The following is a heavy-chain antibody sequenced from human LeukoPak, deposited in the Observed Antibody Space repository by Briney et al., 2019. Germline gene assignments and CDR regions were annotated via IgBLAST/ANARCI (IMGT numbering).Heavy chain of an antibody. CDR3: ARDRRYCSGGSCYFDYFFDY. Sequence: PGRSLRLSCAASGFTFNSYAVHWVRQAPGKGLEWVAAISYDGSINFYAASVKGRFTISRDNSKNTLYLQMNSLRAEDTALYFCARDRRYCSGGSCYFDYFFDYWGQGTLVTVSS. D-gene: IGHD2-15*01. V-gene: IGHV3-30-3*01. CDR1: GFTFNSYA. CDR2: ISYDGSIN. J-gene: IGHJ4*02.